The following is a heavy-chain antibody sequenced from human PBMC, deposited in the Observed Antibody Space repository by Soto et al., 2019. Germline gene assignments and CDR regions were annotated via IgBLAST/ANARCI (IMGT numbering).Heavy chain of an antibody. CDR2: IIPIFGTA. J-gene: IGHJ5*02. CDR3: ARAGDCTNGVCYNNWSDP. D-gene: IGHD2-8*01. CDR1: GGTFSSYA. Sequence: SVKVSCKASGGTFSSYAISWVRQAPGQGLEWMGGIIPIFGTANYAQKFQGRVTITADKSTSTAYMELSSLRSEDTAVYYCARAGDCTNGVCYNNWSDPWGQVSRVPVSS. V-gene: IGHV1-69*06.